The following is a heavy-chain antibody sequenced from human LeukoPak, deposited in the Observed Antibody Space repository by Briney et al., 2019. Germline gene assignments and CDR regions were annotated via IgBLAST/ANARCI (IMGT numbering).Heavy chain of an antibody. CDR2: ISAYNGNT. D-gene: IGHD3-3*01. Sequence: ASVTVSCKASGGTFSSYAISWVRQAPGQGLEWMGWISAYNGNTNYAQKLQGRVTMTTDTSTSTAYMELRSLRSDDTAVYYCARDGEWYEPTRTDYWGQGTLVTVSS. CDR3: ARDGEWYEPTRTDY. V-gene: IGHV1-18*01. CDR1: GGTFSSYA. J-gene: IGHJ4*02.